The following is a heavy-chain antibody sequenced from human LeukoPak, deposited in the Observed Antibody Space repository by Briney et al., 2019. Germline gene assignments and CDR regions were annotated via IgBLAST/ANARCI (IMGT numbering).Heavy chain of an antibody. J-gene: IGHJ6*02. CDR3: ARDLSDSSSFEYYYGMDV. D-gene: IGHD6-13*01. CDR2: ISYDGSNK. Sequence: GGSLRLSCAASGFTFSTYAMHWVRQAPGKGLEWVAVISYDGSNKYYADSVKGRFTISRDNSKNTLYLQMNSLRAEDTAVYYCARDLSDSSSFEYYYGMDVWGQGTTVTVSS. CDR1: GFTFSTYA. V-gene: IGHV3-30-3*01.